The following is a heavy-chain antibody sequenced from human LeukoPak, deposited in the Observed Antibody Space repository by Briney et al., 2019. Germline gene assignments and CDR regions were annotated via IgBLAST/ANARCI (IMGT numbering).Heavy chain of an antibody. J-gene: IGHJ4*02. Sequence: SETLSLTCTVSGGSISSYYWSWIRQPPGKGLEWIGYIYYSGSTNYNPSLKSRVTISVDTSKNQFSLKLSSVTAADTAVYYCARRWPRNYGSGKKKEYYFDYWGQGTLVTVSS. V-gene: IGHV4-59*01. CDR2: IYYSGST. CDR1: GGSISSYY. D-gene: IGHD3-10*01. CDR3: ARRWPRNYGSGKKKEYYFDY.